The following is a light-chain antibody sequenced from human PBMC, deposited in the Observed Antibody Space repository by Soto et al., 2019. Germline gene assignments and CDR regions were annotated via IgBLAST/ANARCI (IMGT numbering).Light chain of an antibody. CDR1: ESVRSY. CDR3: QQRSDWEFT. J-gene: IGKJ3*01. CDR2: NAS. V-gene: IGKV3-11*01. Sequence: PGERATLSCRASESVRSYLAWYQQKPGQAPRLLIYNASKRATGIPARFSGSGSGTDFTLTVSSLEPEDFAIYYCQQRSDWEFTFGPGTRVDIK.